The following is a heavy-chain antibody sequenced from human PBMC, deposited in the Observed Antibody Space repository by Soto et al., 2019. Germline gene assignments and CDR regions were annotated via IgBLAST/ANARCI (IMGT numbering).Heavy chain of an antibody. CDR2: INNNGGST. V-gene: IGHV3-64D*06. D-gene: IGHD2-15*01. Sequence: EVQLVESGGGLVQPGGSLRLSCSASGFTFSNYAIHWVRQSPGKGLEYVSGINNNGGSTYYADSVKGRFTISRDNSKNTPHLQVSSLSAEDTAVYYCVKSVSKLVVGARSRWDYWGRGTLVRVPS. CDR3: VKSVSKLVVGARSRWDY. J-gene: IGHJ4*02. CDR1: GFTFSNYA.